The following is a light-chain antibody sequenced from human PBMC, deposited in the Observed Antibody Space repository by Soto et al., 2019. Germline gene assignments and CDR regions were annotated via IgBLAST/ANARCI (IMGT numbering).Light chain of an antibody. J-gene: IGKJ4*01. CDR1: QSFSSSQ. Sequence: DIVLTQSPGTLSLSPGERATLSCRASQSFSSSQLAWYQHRPGQAPRLLIYGASTRATGITDRFSGSGSGTDFTLTISRLEHEDSAVYYCQHHGTSFGGGTKVEIK. CDR2: GAS. V-gene: IGKV3-20*01. CDR3: QHHGTS.